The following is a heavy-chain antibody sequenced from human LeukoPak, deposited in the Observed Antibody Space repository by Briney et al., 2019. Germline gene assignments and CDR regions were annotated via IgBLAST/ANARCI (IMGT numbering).Heavy chain of an antibody. D-gene: IGHD6-13*01. V-gene: IGHV4-31*03. J-gene: IGHJ4*02. CDR1: GGSISSGGYY. CDR2: IYYSGST. CDR3: ARGPLRLRYSSSCHFDY. Sequence: SETLSLTCTVSGGSISSGGYYWSWIRQHPGKGLEWIGYIYYSGSTYYNPSLKSRVTISVDTSKNQFSLKLSSVTAADTAVYYCARGPLRLRYSSSCHFDYWGQGTLVTVSS.